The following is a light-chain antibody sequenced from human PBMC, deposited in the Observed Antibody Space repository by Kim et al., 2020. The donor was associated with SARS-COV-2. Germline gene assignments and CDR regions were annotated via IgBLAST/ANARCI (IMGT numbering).Light chain of an antibody. CDR2: SNN. V-gene: IGLV1-44*01. CDR1: SSNIGSNT. J-gene: IGLJ3*02. CDR3: AAWNDSPKGWV. Sequence: GHGVIISCSGSSSNIGSNTVNWYQQLPGTAPKLLIYSNNQRPSGVPDRFSGSKSGTSASLAISGLQSEDEADYYCAAWNDSPKGWVFGGGTKLTAL.